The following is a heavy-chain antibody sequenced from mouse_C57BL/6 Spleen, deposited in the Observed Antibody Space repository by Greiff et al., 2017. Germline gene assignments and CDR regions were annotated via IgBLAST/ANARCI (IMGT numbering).Heavy chain of an antibody. CDR3: ARQSSYAIDY. D-gene: IGHD1-3*01. V-gene: IGHV14-2*01. CDR1: GFNIKDYY. CDR2: IDPEDGVT. Sequence: DVKLLESGAELVKPGASVKLSCTASGFNIKDYYMHWVKQRTEQGLEWIGRIDPEDGVTKYAPKFQGQATITADTSTNTAYLQLSSLTAEDTAVYYCARQSSYAIDYWGQGTSVTVSS. J-gene: IGHJ4*01.